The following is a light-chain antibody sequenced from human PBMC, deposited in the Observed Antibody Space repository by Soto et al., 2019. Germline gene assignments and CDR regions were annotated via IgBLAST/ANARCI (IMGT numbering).Light chain of an antibody. CDR2: GAS. Sequence: EIVMTQSPATLSVSPGERATLSCRASQSIGNNLAWYQRQPGQAPRLLIYGASTRATGIPLRFSGSGSGTDFTLTISILQSEDFAVYYCQQYDTWPPATFGQGTKVEI. CDR3: QQYDTWPPAT. V-gene: IGKV3-15*01. CDR1: QSIGNN. J-gene: IGKJ1*01.